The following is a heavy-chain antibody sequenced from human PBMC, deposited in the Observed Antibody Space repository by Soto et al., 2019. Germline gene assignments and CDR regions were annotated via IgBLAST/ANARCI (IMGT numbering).Heavy chain of an antibody. V-gene: IGHV1-8*01. CDR2: MNPNSGNT. CDR1: GYTFTSYD. Sequence: ASVKVSCKASGYTFTSYDINWVRQATGQGLEWMGWMNPNSGNTGYAQKFQGRVTMTRNTSTSTAYMELSSLRSEDTAVYYCARAPTYYYGSGSYMDVWGKGTTVTVSS. D-gene: IGHD3-10*01. CDR3: ARAPTYYYGSGSYMDV. J-gene: IGHJ6*04.